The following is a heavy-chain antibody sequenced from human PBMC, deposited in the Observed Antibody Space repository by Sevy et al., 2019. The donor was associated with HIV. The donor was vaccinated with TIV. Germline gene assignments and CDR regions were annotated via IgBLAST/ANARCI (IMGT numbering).Heavy chain of an antibody. Sequence: SQTLSLTCAISGDSVSSNSAAWNWIRQSPSRGLEWLGRTYYRSKWYNDYAVSVKSRITINPETSKNQFSLQLNSVTPEDTAVYYCARGGVDYYGSGSAGSYYYYYMDVWGKGTTVTSP. V-gene: IGHV6-1*01. J-gene: IGHJ6*03. CDR3: ARGGVDYYGSGSAGSYYYYYMDV. CDR2: TYYRSKWYN. D-gene: IGHD3-10*01. CDR1: GDSVSSNSAA.